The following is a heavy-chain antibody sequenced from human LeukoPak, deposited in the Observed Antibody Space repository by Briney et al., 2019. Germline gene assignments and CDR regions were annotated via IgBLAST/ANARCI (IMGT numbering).Heavy chain of an antibody. CDR3: AKGGSSFLTRLDY. CDR2: IKQDGSEK. Sequence: GGSLRLSCAASRFTFRDYWMSWVRQAPGKGLEWVANIKQDGSEKNYADSVKGRFTISRDNAENTLYLQMNSLRAEDTAVYYCAKGGSSFLTRLDYWGQGTLDTVSS. J-gene: IGHJ4*02. V-gene: IGHV3-7*03. D-gene: IGHD6-13*01. CDR1: RFTFRDYW.